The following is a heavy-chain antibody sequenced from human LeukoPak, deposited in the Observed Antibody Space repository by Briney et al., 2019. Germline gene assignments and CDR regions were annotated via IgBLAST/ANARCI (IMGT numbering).Heavy chain of an antibody. CDR2: INWNGGST. D-gene: IGHD3-22*01. J-gene: IGHJ4*02. V-gene: IGHV3-20*04. CDR1: GFTFDDYG. Sequence: AGGSLRLSCAASGFTFDDYGMSWVRQAPGKGLEWVSGINWNGGSTGYADSVKGRFTISRDNAKNSLYLQMNSLRAEDTALYYCARGYCYDSSGYYGTFDYWGQGTLVTVSS. CDR3: ARGYCYDSSGYYGTFDY.